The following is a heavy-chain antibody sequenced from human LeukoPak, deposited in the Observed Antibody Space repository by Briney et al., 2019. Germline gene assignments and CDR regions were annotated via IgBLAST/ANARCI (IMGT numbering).Heavy chain of an antibody. CDR2: IYYSGST. D-gene: IGHD1-1*01. J-gene: IGHJ6*03. Sequence: PSETLSLTCTVSGGSISSSSYYWGWIRQPPGTGLEWIGSIYYSGSTYYNPSLKSRVTISVDTSKNQFSLKLSSVTAADTAVYYCARIKSKRTWDNYYYYYMDVWVKGTTVTVSS. CDR3: ARIKSKRTWDNYYYYYMDV. V-gene: IGHV4-39*07. CDR1: GGSISSSSYY.